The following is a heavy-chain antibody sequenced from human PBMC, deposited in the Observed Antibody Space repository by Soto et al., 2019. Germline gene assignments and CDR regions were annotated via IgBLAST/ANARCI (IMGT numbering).Heavy chain of an antibody. D-gene: IGHD1-26*01. CDR2: ISYDGSKK. Sequence: QVQLVESGGGVVQPGRSLRLSCAASGFTFSSYDIHWVRQAPGKGLEWVAVISYDGSKKYYADSVKGLFTISRDNSKNTLYLQVNSLRAEDTAVYYCVKAYSGPFDVWGQGTMVTVSS. CDR3: VKAYSGPFDV. J-gene: IGHJ3*01. V-gene: IGHV3-30*18. CDR1: GFTFSSYD.